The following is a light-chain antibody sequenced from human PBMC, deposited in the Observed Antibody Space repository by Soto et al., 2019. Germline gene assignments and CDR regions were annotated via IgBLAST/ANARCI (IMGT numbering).Light chain of an antibody. J-gene: IGKJ3*01. CDR3: QESISNLGT. Sequence: DIQMTQSPSSLSASVGESVTFTCRASQSISYSLNWFQQKPGKAPKVLIYAASSLPSGVPSRFSGSGSGTEFTLTINSLQRGDFATYYCQESISNLGTFGPGTTVDIK. CDR1: QSISYS. V-gene: IGKV1-39*01. CDR2: AAS.